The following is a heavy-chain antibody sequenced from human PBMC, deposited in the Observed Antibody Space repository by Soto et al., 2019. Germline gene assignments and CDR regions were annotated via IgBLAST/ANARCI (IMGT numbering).Heavy chain of an antibody. CDR3: AKDRIAVLYYFDY. Sequence: QVQLVESGGGVVQPGRSLRLSCAASGFTFSGYGMHWVRQAPGKGLEWVAVISYDGSNKYYADSVKGRFTISRDNSKNTLYLQMNSLRAEDTAVYYCAKDRIAVLYYFDYWGQGTLVTVSS. CDR1: GFTFSGYG. J-gene: IGHJ4*02. CDR2: ISYDGSNK. V-gene: IGHV3-30*18. D-gene: IGHD6-19*01.